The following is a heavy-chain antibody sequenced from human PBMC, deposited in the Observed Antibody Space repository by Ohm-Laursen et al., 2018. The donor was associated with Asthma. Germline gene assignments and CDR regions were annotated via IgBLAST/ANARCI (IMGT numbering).Heavy chain of an antibody. CDR2: ISGSGGST. D-gene: IGHD3-22*01. CDR3: ARGRYDSSDYDLYGLDV. CDR1: GFAFSSYA. J-gene: IGHJ6*02. V-gene: IGHV3-23*01. Sequence: SLRLSCAASGFAFSSYAMSWVRQAPGKGLEWVSAISGSGGSTYYADSVKGRFTISRDNAKNSLYLQMNSLRSEDTAVYYCARGRYDSSDYDLYGLDVWGQGTTVTVSS.